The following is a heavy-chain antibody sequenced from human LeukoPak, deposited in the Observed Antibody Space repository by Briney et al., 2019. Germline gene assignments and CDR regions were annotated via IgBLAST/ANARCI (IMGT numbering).Heavy chain of an antibody. Sequence: SETLSLTCSVSGSSMSTLYWSWLRQPAGKGLEWIGRIYGSGTTNYNPALKSRVTMSVDTSKKQFSLRLTSVTAADTAIYYCARDGSSWPFFESWGQGTPVTVSS. CDR3: ARDGSSWPFFES. D-gene: IGHD6-13*01. V-gene: IGHV4-4*07. CDR2: IYGSGTT. J-gene: IGHJ4*02. CDR1: GSSMSTLY.